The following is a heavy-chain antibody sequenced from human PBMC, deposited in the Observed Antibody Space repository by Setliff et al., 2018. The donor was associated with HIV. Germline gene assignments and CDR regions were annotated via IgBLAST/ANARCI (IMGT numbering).Heavy chain of an antibody. J-gene: IGHJ4*02. CDR2: IYSDGST. Sequence: QTGGSLRLSCAASGFTVSSSYMAWVRQAPGKGLEWVSTIYSDGSTYHRDSVKGRFTLSRDNSKNTVYLQVGSLRPDDTAMYYCARSRPYNSALDYWGQGTLVTVSS. V-gene: IGHV3-66*02. D-gene: IGHD6-25*01. CDR3: ARSRPYNSALDY. CDR1: GFTVSSSY.